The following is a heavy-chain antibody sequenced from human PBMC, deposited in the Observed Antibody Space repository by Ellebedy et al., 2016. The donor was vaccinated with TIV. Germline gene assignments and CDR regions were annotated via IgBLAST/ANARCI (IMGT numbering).Heavy chain of an antibody. CDR3: AREAGIAAATWGY. J-gene: IGHJ4*02. CDR2: INHSGST. Sequence: SETLSLXXAVYGGSFSGYYWSWIRQPPGKGLEWIGEINHSGSTNYNPSLKSRVTISVDTSKNQFSLKLSSVTAADTAVYYCAREAGIAAATWGYWGQGTLVTVSS. V-gene: IGHV4-34*01. CDR1: GGSFSGYY. D-gene: IGHD6-13*01.